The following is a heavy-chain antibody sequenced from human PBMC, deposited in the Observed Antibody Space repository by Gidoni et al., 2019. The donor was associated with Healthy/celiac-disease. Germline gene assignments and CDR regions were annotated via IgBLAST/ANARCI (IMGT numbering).Heavy chain of an antibody. CDR2: IRSKAYGGTT. CDR3: TRAVVVVAAPSRGAISGMDV. V-gene: IGHV3-49*05. J-gene: IGHJ6*02. CDR1: GFTFGDYA. Sequence: EVQLVESGGGLVKPGRSLRLSCTASGFTFGDYAMSWFRQAPGKGLEWVGFIRSKAYGGTTEYAASVKGRFTISRDDSKSIAYLQMNSLKTEDTAVYYCTRAVVVVAAPSRGAISGMDVWGQGTTVTVSS. D-gene: IGHD2-15*01.